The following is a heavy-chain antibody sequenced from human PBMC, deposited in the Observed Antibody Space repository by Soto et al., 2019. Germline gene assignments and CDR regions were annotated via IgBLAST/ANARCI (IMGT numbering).Heavy chain of an antibody. Sequence: GGSLRLSCAASEFTFIGYAMSWVRQAPGKGLEWVSAISGSGGSIYYADSVKGRFTISRDNAKNSLYLQMGSLRAGDTAVYYCARTRGPGYDYIWGSYRAGFDAFDIWGQGTMVTGSS. J-gene: IGHJ3*02. D-gene: IGHD3-16*02. CDR2: ISGSGGSI. V-gene: IGHV3-23*01. CDR3: ARTRGPGYDYIWGSYRAGFDAFDI. CDR1: EFTFIGYA.